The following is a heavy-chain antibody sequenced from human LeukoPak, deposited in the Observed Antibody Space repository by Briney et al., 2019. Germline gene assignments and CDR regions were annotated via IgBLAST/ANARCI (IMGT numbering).Heavy chain of an antibody. Sequence: GGSLRLSCAASGFTFSNAWMSWVRQAPGKGLEWVGRIKSKTDGGTKDYAAPVKVRFTISRDDSKNTLYLQMNSLKTEDTAVYYCTTDPELLWFGDDYWGQGALVTVSS. D-gene: IGHD3-10*01. CDR3: TTDPELLWFGDDY. CDR2: IKSKTDGGTK. J-gene: IGHJ4*02. V-gene: IGHV3-15*01. CDR1: GFTFSNAW.